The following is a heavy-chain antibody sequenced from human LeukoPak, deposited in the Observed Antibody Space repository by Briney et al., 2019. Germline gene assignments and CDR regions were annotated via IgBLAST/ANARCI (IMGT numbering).Heavy chain of an antibody. V-gene: IGHV3-30*04. CDR1: GFTFSSYA. CDR2: ISYDGSNN. CDR3: ARGPHYYDSSGYNDAFDI. Sequence: GGSLRLSCAASGFTFSSYAMHWVRQAPGKGLEWVAVISYDGSNNYYADSVKGRFTISRDNSKNTLYLQMNSLRAEDTAVYYCARGPHYYDSSGYNDAFDIWGQGTMVTVSS. D-gene: IGHD3-22*01. J-gene: IGHJ3*02.